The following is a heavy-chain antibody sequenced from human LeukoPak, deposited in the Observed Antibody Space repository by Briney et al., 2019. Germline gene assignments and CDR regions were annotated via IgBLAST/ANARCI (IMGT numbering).Heavy chain of an antibody. Sequence: GGSLRLSCVASGFTFSTFAMIWVRQPPGKGLEWVSSISPSGGEIHYADSVRGRFTISRDNSKSTLSLQMNSLRVEDTAIYYCATYRQVLLPFESWGQGTLVTVSS. J-gene: IGHJ4*02. CDR3: ATYRQVLLPFES. CDR2: ISPSGGEI. V-gene: IGHV3-23*01. CDR1: GFTFSTFA. D-gene: IGHD2-8*02.